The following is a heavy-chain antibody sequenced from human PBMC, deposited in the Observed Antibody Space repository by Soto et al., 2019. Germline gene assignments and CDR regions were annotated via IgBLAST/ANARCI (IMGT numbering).Heavy chain of an antibody. D-gene: IGHD6-13*01. V-gene: IGHV1-2*02. CDR3: ARDDSSSWFSRYYYGMDV. Sequence: ASVEVSCKASGYTFTGYYMHWVRQAPGQGLEWMGWINPNSGGTNYAQKFQGRVTMTRDTSISTAYMELSRLRSDDTAVYYCARDDSSSWFSRYYYGMDVWGQGTTVTVSS. CDR1: GYTFTGYY. CDR2: INPNSGGT. J-gene: IGHJ6*02.